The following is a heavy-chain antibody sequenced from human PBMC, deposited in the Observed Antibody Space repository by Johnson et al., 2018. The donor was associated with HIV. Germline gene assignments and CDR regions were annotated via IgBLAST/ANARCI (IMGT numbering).Heavy chain of an antibody. CDR1: GFTFDDYA. CDR2: ISWNRGSI. V-gene: IGHV3-9*01. J-gene: IGHJ3*02. D-gene: IGHD4-23*01. Sequence: VQLVESGGGLVQPGRSLRLSCVASGFTFDDYAMHWVRQVSGKGLEWVSGISWNRGSIGYADSVKGRFTISRDNAKRSLYLQMNGLRVEDTALYYCARGRPWGWELRRDAFDIWGQGTMVTVSS. CDR3: ARGRPWGWELRRDAFDI.